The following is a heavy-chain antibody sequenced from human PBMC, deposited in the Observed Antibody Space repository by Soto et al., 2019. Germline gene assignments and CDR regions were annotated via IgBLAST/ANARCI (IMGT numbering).Heavy chain of an antibody. Sequence: SETLSLTCAVSGYTITNGYYWGWIRQPPGKGLEWIGNIYHSGSTYYNPSLKSRVTISIDPSKNQFSLKLSSVTAADTAVYYCARVASVYYYGMDVWGQGTTVTVSS. CDR1: GYTITNGYY. CDR2: IYHSGST. V-gene: IGHV4-38-2*01. J-gene: IGHJ6*02. CDR3: ARVASVYYYGMDV.